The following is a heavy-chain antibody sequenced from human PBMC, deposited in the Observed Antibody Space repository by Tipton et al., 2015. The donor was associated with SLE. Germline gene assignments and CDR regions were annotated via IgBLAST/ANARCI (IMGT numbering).Heavy chain of an antibody. J-gene: IGHJ4*02. CDR1: GGSISTNTYF. V-gene: IGHV4-39*01. CDR2: IHYSGDT. D-gene: IGHD2-2*01. CDR3: AKVGGASCSRTSCHEGFDY. Sequence: TLSLTCTVSGGSISTNTYFWGWIRQPPGKGLEWLGDIHYSGDTSYNPSLRSRVTISVDTSKNQFTLKLSSVTAADTAMYYCAKVGGASCSRTSCHEGFDYWGQGILVTVSS.